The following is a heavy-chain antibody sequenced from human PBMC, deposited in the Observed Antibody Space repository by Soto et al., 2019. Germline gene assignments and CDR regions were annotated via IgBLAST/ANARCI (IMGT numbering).Heavy chain of an antibody. CDR1: GFTFRNAS. J-gene: IGHJ5*02. V-gene: IGHV3-15*01. Sequence: GGSLRLSCATSGFTFRNASMSWVRQAPGKGLQWVGLIKSKFDGGTTVYAAPVRGRFSISRDDSKSILYLQMNSLKTEDTGIYFCGTGNPWGQGTRVTVS. CDR2: IKSKFDGGTT. CDR3: GTGNP.